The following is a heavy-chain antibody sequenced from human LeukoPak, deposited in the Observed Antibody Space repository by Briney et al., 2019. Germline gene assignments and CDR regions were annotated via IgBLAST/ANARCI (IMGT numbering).Heavy chain of an antibody. D-gene: IGHD2-21*02. Sequence: SETLSLTCTVSGGSISSYYWSWIRQPAGKGLEWIGRIYTSGSTNYNPSLKSRVTMSVDTSKNQFSLKLSSVTAADTAVYYCARDGVPYSGGDCPTYYYYYYMDVWGKGTTVAISS. CDR1: GGSISSYY. V-gene: IGHV4-4*07. CDR3: ARDGVPYSGGDCPTYYYYYYMDV. J-gene: IGHJ6*03. CDR2: IYTSGST.